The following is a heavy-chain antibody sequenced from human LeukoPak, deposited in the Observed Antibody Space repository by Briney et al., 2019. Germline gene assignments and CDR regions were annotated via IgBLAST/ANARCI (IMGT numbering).Heavy chain of an antibody. CDR3: AKVVGGSYGSNAFDI. D-gene: IGHD1-26*01. J-gene: IGHJ3*02. V-gene: IGHV3-23*01. CDR2: ISGSGGST. Sequence: GGSLRLSCAASGFTFSSYAMSWVRQAPGKGLEWVSAISGSGGSTYYADSVKGRFTISRDNPKNTLYLQMNSLRAEDTAVYYCAKVVGGSYGSNAFDIWGQGTMVTVSS. CDR1: GFTFSSYA.